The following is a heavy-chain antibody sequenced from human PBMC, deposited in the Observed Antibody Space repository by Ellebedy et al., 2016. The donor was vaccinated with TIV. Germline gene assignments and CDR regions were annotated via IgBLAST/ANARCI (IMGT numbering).Heavy chain of an antibody. J-gene: IGHJ5*02. CDR2: IYQDGSDQ. V-gene: IGHV3-7*01. D-gene: IGHD4-17*01. CDR1: GFSFRSYW. CDR3: ARRGSYGDYSVRVNSWFDL. Sequence: GESLKISCAASGFSFRSYWMSWVRQAPGKGLEWVANIYQDGSDQYYVDSVKGRFTISRDNANKLLFLQMNSLRAEDTAVYYCARRGSYGDYSVRVNSWFDLWGQGTLVTVSS.